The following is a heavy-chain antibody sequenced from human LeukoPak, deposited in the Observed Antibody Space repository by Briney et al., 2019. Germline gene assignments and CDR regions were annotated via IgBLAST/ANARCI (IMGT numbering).Heavy chain of an antibody. D-gene: IGHD1-1*01. CDR3: ARGSLPRPKYILEYYRGAFDI. CDR2: INHSGST. CDR1: VGPSVVTT. J-gene: IGHJ3*02. Sequence: SETCPSPALSMVGPSVVTTGAGSASPQGRGWSGLGEINHSGSTNYNPSLKSRVTISVDTSKNQFSLKLSSVTAADTAVYYCARGSLPRPKYILEYYRGAFDIWGQGTMVTVSS. V-gene: IGHV4-34*01.